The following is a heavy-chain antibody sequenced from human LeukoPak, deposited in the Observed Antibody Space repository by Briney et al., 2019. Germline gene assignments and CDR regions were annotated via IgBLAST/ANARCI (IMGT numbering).Heavy chain of an antibody. D-gene: IGHD3-22*01. Sequence: KPSQTLSLTSAVSGGSISSGGYSWSWIRQPPGKGLEWIGYIYHSGSTYYNPSLKSRVTISVDRSKNQFSLKLSSVTAADTAVYYCAREDSSHFDYWGQGTLVTVSS. V-gene: IGHV4-30-2*01. CDR2: IYHSGST. CDR3: AREDSSHFDY. CDR1: GGSISSGGYS. J-gene: IGHJ4*02.